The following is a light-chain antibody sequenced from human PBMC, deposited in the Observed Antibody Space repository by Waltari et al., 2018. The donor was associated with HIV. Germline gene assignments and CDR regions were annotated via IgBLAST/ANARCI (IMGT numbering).Light chain of an antibody. CDR3: QQYNPYPWT. J-gene: IGKJ1*01. CDR1: QSIKTW. CDR2: QAS. Sequence: EIQMTQSPSTLSAFVGDRVTIPCRASQSIKTWLAWYQQKPGKAPKLLIDQASTLESGVPSRFSGSGSGTEFTLTISSLQPDDFASYYCQQYNPYPWTFGQGTKVEIK. V-gene: IGKV1-5*03.